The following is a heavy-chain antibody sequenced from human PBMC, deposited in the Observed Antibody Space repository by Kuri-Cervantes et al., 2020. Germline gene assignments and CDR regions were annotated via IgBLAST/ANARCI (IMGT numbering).Heavy chain of an antibody. CDR1: SYSIINDYY. CDR2: VYHSGRT. D-gene: IGHD4-23*01. CDR3: ASRENGGNPKP. J-gene: IGHJ5*02. V-gene: IGHV4-38-2*01. Sequence: SETLSLTCFVSSYSIINDYYWDWIRQPPGKGLEWVGSVYHSGRTYYNPSLKSRVSLSVNMSTNQFSPMLSSVTAADTAIYYCASRENGGNPKPWGQGVLVTVSS.